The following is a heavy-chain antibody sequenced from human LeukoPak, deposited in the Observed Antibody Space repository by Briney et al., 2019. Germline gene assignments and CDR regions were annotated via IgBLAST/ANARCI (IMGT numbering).Heavy chain of an antibody. V-gene: IGHV1-24*01. CDR3: ATVPMVRGVRSAFDI. CDR2: FDPEDGET. D-gene: IGHD3-10*01. Sequence: ASVRVSCKVSGYTLTELSMHWVRQAPGKGLEWMGGFDPEDGETIYAQKFQGRVTMTEDTSTDTAYMELSSLRSEDTAVYYCATVPMVRGVRSAFDIWGQGTMVTVSS. J-gene: IGHJ3*02. CDR1: GYTLTELS.